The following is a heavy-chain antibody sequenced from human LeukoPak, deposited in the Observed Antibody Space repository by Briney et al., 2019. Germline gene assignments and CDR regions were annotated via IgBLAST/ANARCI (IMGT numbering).Heavy chain of an antibody. J-gene: IGHJ6*03. CDR1: GGSISSYY. CDR2: IYYSGST. V-gene: IGHV4-59*01. Sequence: SETLSLTCTVSGGSISSYYCSWIRQPPGKGLGWIGYIYYSGSTNYNPSLKSRVTIPVDTSKNQFSLKLSSVTAADTAVYHCAKTYYDILTGYGGPYYMDVWGKGTTVTVSS. CDR3: AKTYYDILTGYGGPYYMDV. D-gene: IGHD3-9*01.